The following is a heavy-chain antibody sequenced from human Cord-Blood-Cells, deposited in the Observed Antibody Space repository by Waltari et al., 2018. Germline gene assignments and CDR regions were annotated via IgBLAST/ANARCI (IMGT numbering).Heavy chain of an antibody. CDR2: ISSSSSTI. V-gene: IGHV3-48*02. CDR1: GFTFSSYS. D-gene: IGHD2-15*01. CDR3: SRDSGYCSGGSCYYDAFDI. J-gene: IGHJ3*02. Sequence: EVQLVESGGGLVQPGGSLRLSCAASGFTFSSYSMNWVRQAPGKGLEWVSYISSSSSTIYYADSVKGRFTISRDNAKNSLYLQMNSLRDEDTAVYYCSRDSGYCSGGSCYYDAFDIWGQGTWSPSLQ.